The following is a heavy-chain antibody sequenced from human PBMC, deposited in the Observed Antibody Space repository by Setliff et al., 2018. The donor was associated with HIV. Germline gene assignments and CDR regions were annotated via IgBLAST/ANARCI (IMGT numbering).Heavy chain of an antibody. V-gene: IGHV4-59*01. Sequence: LSLTCTVSGGSISSYYWSWIRQPPGKGLEWIGYIYYSGSTNYNPSLKSRVTISVDTSKNQFSLKLSSVTAADTAVYYCASEGYSNSWYNYFYYYMGVWGKGTTVTVSS. CDR3: ASEGYSNSWYNYFYYYMGV. CDR2: IYYSGST. J-gene: IGHJ6*03. CDR1: GGSISSYY. D-gene: IGHD6-13*01.